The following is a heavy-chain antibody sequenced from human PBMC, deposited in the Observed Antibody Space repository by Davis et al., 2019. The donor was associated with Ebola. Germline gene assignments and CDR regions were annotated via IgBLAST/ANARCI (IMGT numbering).Heavy chain of an antibody. Sequence: MPSETLSLTCAVSGGSISSSNWWSWVRQSPGKGLEWIGEIYQSGTTNYNPSLKSRVTISIDKFKNQFSLKLTSVTAADTAVYYCARGNYGDYIVLYYYNMDVWGQGTTVTVSS. CDR2: IYQSGTT. CDR3: ARGNYGDYIVLYYYNMDV. V-gene: IGHV4-4*02. J-gene: IGHJ6*02. CDR1: GGSISSSNW. D-gene: IGHD4-17*01.